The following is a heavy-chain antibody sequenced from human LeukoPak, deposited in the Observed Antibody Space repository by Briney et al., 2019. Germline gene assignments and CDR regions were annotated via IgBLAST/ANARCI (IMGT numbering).Heavy chain of an antibody. CDR1: GFTFGDYA. CDR2: ISSSSSYM. J-gene: IGHJ4*02. V-gene: IGHV3-21*01. Sequence: GGSLRLSCIASGFTFGDYAMNWVRQAPGKGLEWVSSISSSSSYMYYADSVKGRFTISRDNAKNSLYLQMNSLRAEDTAVYYCARGGPIVVVPAAFYWGQGTLVTVSS. D-gene: IGHD2-2*01. CDR3: ARGGPIVVVPAAFY.